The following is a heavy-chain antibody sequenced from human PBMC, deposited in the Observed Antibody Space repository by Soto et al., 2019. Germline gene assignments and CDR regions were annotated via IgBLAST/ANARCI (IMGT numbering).Heavy chain of an antibody. CDR1: GFTFSSYG. CDR3: AKDQWSTIFGDTIREYYYGMDV. J-gene: IGHJ6*02. D-gene: IGHD3-3*01. V-gene: IGHV3-30*18. Sequence: PGGSLRLSCAASGFTFSSYGMHWVRQAPGKGLEWVAVISYDGSNKYYADSVKGRFTISRDNSKNTLYLQMNSLRAEDTAVYYCAKDQWSTIFGDTIREYYYGMDVWGQGTTVTVSS. CDR2: ISYDGSNK.